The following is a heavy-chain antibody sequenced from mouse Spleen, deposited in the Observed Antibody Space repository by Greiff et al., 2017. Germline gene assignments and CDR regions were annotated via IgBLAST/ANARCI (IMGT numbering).Heavy chain of an antibody. CDR1: GFTFSSYA. V-gene: IGHV5-9*01. D-gene: IGHD3-3*01. CDR2: ISSGGGNT. Sequence: EVMLVESGGGLVKLGGSLKLSCAASGFTFSSYAMSWVRQTPEKRLEWVATISSGGGNTYYPDSVKGRFTISRDNAKNTLYLQMSSLKSEDTAMYYCARGGWFDYWGQGTTLTVSS. CDR3: ARGGWFDY. J-gene: IGHJ2*01.